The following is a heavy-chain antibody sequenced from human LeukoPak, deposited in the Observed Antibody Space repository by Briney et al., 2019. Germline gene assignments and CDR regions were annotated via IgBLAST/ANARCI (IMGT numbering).Heavy chain of an antibody. CDR2: IIPIFGTA. Sequence: GASVKVSCKASGGTFSSYAISWVRQAPGQGLEWMGGIIPIFGTANYAQKFQGRVTITTDESTSTAYMELSSLRSEDTAVYYCATDRRRQLVLDYWGQGTLVTVSS. J-gene: IGHJ4*02. CDR1: GGTFSSYA. CDR3: ATDRRRQLVLDY. V-gene: IGHV1-69*05. D-gene: IGHD6-13*01.